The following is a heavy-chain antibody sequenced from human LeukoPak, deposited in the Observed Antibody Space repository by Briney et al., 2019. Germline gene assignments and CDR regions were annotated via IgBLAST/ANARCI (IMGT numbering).Heavy chain of an antibody. D-gene: IGHD4-17*01. CDR2: IYYSGST. CDR3: ARLTTVTTYYFDY. CDR1: GGSISSGDYY. J-gene: IGHJ4*02. Sequence: SETLSLTCAVSGGSISSGDYYWSWIRQPPGKGLEWIGYIYYSGSTYDNPSLKSRVTISVDTSKNQFSLKLSSVTAADTAVYYCARLTTVTTYYFDYWGQGTLVTVSS. V-gene: IGHV4-30-4*01.